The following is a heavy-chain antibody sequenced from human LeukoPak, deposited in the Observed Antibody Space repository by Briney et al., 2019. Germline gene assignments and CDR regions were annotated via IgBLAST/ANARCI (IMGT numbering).Heavy chain of an antibody. D-gene: IGHD6-25*01. J-gene: IGHJ5*02. CDR2: IIPMFGSA. CDR1: GGTFSNYA. CDR3: VRRQALRGRHRAFDP. V-gene: IGHV1-69*05. Sequence: SGTVSFKSSGGTFSNYAVSWVRHAPGQGLELLGGIIPMFGSAKYAQQFQDRVTITTDEATTTAYMELISLRSDDTAVYFCVRRQALRGRHRAFDPWGQGTLVTVTS.